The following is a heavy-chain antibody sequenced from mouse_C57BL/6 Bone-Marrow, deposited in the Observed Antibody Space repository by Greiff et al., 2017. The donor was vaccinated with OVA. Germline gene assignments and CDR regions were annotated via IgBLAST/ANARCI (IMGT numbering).Heavy chain of an antibody. V-gene: IGHV1-42*01. CDR2: INPSTGGT. CDR3: ARDDRFDY. Sequence: EVQLQQSGPELVKPGASVKISCKASGYSFTGYYMNWVKQSPEKSLEWIGEINPSTGGTTYNQKFKAKATLTVDKSSSTAYMQLKSLTSEDSAVYYCARDDRFDYWGQGTTLTVSS. CDR1: GYSFTGYY. J-gene: IGHJ2*01.